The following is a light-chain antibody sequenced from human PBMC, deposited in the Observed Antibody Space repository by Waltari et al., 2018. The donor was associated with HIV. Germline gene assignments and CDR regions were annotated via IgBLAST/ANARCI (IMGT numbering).Light chain of an antibody. J-gene: IGKJ4*01. Sequence: EIVLTQSPATLSLSPGERATLSCRASQSVSSYLAWYQKNPGQAPRFLIYDASNRATVIPARFSGSGSGTHFTLTISSLEPEDFAVYYCQQRSNWPPGITFGGGTKVEIK. CDR3: QQRSNWPPGIT. V-gene: IGKV3-11*01. CDR2: DAS. CDR1: QSVSSY.